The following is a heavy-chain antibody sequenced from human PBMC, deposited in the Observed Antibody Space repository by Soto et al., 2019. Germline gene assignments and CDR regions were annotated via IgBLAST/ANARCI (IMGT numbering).Heavy chain of an antibody. CDR2: INPSGGST. J-gene: IGHJ6*02. V-gene: IGHV1-46*01. Sequence: ASVKVSCKASGYTFTSYYMHWVRQAPGQGLEWMGIINPSGGSTSYAQKFQGRVTMTRDTSTSTVYTELSSLRSEDTAVYYCARVSIASPLGWYYGMDVWGQGTTVTVSS. CDR1: GYTFTSYY. D-gene: IGHD6-6*01. CDR3: ARVSIASPLGWYYGMDV.